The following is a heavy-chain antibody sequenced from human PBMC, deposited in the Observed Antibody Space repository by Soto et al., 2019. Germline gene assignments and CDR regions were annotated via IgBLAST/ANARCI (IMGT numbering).Heavy chain of an antibody. D-gene: IGHD1-26*01. CDR3: ARRTRELREIDY. CDR1: GGSISSSSYY. J-gene: IGHJ4*02. CDR2: IYYSGST. V-gene: IGHV4-39*01. Sequence: QLQLQESGPGLVKPSETLSLTCTVSGGSISSSSYYWGWIRQPPGKGLERIGSIYYSGSTYYNPSLKSRVTISVDTSKNQFSLKLSSVTAADTAVYYCARRTRELREIDYWGQGTLVTVSS.